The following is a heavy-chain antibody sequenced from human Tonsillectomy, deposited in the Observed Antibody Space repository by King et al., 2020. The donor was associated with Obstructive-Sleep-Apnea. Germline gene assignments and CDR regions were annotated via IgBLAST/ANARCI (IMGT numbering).Heavy chain of an antibody. CDR1: GFMFDDYA. Sequence: VQLVESGGVVVQPGGSLRLSCEASGFMFDDYAMHWVRQAPGKGLEWVSLINWDGGTTSYADSVKGRFTISTDNSKNSLYLHTNSLRVEDTALYYCAKDSSSSWYYFDYWGQGTLVTVSS. J-gene: IGHJ4*02. D-gene: IGHD6-13*01. V-gene: IGHV3-43D*03. CDR2: INWDGGTT. CDR3: AKDSSSSWYYFDY.